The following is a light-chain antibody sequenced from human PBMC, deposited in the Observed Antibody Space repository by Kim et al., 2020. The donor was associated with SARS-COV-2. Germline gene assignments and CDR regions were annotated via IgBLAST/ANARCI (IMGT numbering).Light chain of an antibody. V-gene: IGKV3-11*01. CDR2: ETS. Sequence: LSPGERATLSCRASQSVGNSLAWFQQKPGQAPRLLIFETSNRATGIPARFSGSGSGTAFTLTISSLEPEDFAVYYCQQRYNWPLTVGGGTKVDIK. CDR3: QQRYNWPLT. J-gene: IGKJ4*01. CDR1: QSVGNS.